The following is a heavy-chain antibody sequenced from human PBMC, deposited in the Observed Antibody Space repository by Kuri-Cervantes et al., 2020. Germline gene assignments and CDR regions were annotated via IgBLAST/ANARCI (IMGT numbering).Heavy chain of an antibody. CDR2: MNTNSGNT. V-gene: IGHV1-8*02. J-gene: IGHJ4*02. CDR3: ASLYYYDTTH. D-gene: IGHD3-22*01. CDR1: GYTFTSYD. Sequence: ASVKVSCKASGYTFTSYDINWVRQATGQGLEWMGWMNTNSGNTGYAQKFQGRVTMTRNTSISTAYMELSSLRSEDTAMYYCASLYYYDTTHWGQGTLVTVSS.